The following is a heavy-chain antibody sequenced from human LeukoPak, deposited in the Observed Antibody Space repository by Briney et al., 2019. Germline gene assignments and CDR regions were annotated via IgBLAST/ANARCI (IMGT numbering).Heavy chain of an antibody. CDR3: ARGQLSSSWYYSWFDP. CDR1: GGTFSSYA. CDR2: IIPILGIA. Sequence: GASVKVSCKASGGTFSSYAISWVRQAPGQGLEWMGRIIPILGIANYAQKFQGRVTITADKSTSTAYMELSSLRSEDTAVYYCARGQLSSSWYYSWFDPWGQGTLVTVSS. V-gene: IGHV1-69*04. J-gene: IGHJ5*02. D-gene: IGHD6-13*01.